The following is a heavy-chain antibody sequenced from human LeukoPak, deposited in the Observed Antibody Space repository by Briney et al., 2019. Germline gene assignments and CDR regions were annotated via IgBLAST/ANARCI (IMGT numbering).Heavy chain of an antibody. CDR2: IYHSGRT. J-gene: IGHJ4*02. CDR3: ARIVVFTFDY. CDR1: GYSISSGYY. D-gene: IGHD3-22*01. V-gene: IGHV4-38-2*02. Sequence: NPSETLSLTCTVSGYSISSGYYWGWIRQPPGKGLEWIGSIYHSGRTYYNPSLKSRVTISVDTSKNQFSLKLSSVTAADTAVYYCARIVVFTFDYWGQGTLVTVSS.